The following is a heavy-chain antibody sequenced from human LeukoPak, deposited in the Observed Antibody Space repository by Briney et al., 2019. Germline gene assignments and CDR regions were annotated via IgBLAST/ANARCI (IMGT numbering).Heavy chain of an antibody. CDR3: AREMYSSSSGDY. V-gene: IGHV3-21*01. CDR1: GFTFSSYS. Sequence: GGSLRLSCAASGFTFSSYSMDWVRQAPGKGLEWVSSISSSSSYIYYADSVKGRFTISRDKAKNSLYLQMNSLRAEDKAVYYCAREMYSSSSGDYWGQGTLVTVSS. D-gene: IGHD6-6*01. J-gene: IGHJ4*02. CDR2: ISSSSSYI.